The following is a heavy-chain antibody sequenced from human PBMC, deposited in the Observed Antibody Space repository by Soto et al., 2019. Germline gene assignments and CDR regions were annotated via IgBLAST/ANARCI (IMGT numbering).Heavy chain of an antibody. V-gene: IGHV3-73*02. CDR2: IRSKVNNLET. D-gene: IGHD3-16*01. CDR3: TRLITPLDY. CDR1: GFTFSDST. Sequence: EVQLVESGGGLVQPGGSLKLSCAASGFTFSDSTMHWVRQTSGRGPEWLGRIRSKVNNLETVYAASVKGRFTISRDDSKNKAYLQMNRLKTEDTEVYYCTRLITPLDYWGRGTLVTVSS. J-gene: IGHJ4*02.